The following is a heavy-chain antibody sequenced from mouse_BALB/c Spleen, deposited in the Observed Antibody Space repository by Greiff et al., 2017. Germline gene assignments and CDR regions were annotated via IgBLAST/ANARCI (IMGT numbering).Heavy chain of an antibody. Sequence: QVQLQQPGAELVMPGASVKMSCKASGYTFTDYWMHWVKQRPGQGLEWIGAIDTSDSYTSYNQKFKGKATLTVDESSSTAYMQLSSLTSEDSAVYYCARSHYYGSSYAMDYWGQGTSVTVSS. CDR2: IDTSDSYT. J-gene: IGHJ4*01. D-gene: IGHD1-1*01. V-gene: IGHV1-69*01. CDR3: ARSHYYGSSYAMDY. CDR1: GYTFTDYW.